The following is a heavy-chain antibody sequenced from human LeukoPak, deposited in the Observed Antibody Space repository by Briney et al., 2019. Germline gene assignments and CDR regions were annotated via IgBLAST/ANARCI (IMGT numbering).Heavy chain of an antibody. J-gene: IGHJ6*03. CDR3: TTVYGNDYYYYYMDV. CDR1: GFTFSNAW. CDR2: IKSKTDGGTT. D-gene: IGHD4-11*01. Sequence: GGSLRLSCAASGFTFSNAWMSWVRQAPGKGLEWVGRIKSKTDGGTTDYAAPVKGRFTISRDDSKNTLYLQMNSLKTEDTAVYYCTTVYGNDYYYYYMDVWGKGTTVTVSS. V-gene: IGHV3-15*01.